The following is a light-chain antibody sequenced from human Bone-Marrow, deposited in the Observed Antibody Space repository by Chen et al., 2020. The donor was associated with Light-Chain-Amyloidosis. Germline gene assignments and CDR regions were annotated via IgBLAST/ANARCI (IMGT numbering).Light chain of an antibody. CDR3: QVWDRSSDRPV. J-gene: IGLJ3*02. Sequence: SYVLTPPSSVSVAPGETATIACGGNNIGSTSVHWYQQTPGPAPLLVVCDDSDRPSGIAERLCGSKSGNTATLTISRVEAGDEADYYCQVWDRSSDRPVFGGGTKLTVL. CDR1: NIGSTS. CDR2: DDS. V-gene: IGLV3-21*02.